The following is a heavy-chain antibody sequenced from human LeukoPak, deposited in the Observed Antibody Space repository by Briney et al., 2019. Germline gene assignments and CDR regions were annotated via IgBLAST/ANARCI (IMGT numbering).Heavy chain of an antibody. CDR3: AREGPVTPSSWNKVSNPPDY. V-gene: IGHV4-61*02. Sequence: PSETLSLTCTVSGGSISSGSYYWSWIRQPAGKGLEWIGRIYTSGSTNYNPSLKSRVTISVDTSKNQFSLKLSSVTAADTAVYYCAREGPVTPSSWNKVSNPPDYWGQGTLVTVSS. D-gene: IGHD6-13*01. CDR2: IYTSGST. J-gene: IGHJ4*02. CDR1: GGSISSGSYY.